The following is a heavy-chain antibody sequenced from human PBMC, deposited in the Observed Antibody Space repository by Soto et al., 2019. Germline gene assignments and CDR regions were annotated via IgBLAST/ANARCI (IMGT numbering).Heavy chain of an antibody. CDR3: ARAVSSGYPPDY. J-gene: IGHJ4*02. V-gene: IGHV1-69*01. Sequence: QVQLVQSGAEVKKPGSSVKVSCKASGGTFSSYAISWVRQAPGQGLEWMGGIIPIFGTANYAQKFQGRVTITADESTSTAYVELSSVRSEDTAVYYCARAVSSGYPPDYWGQGTLVTVSS. D-gene: IGHD3-22*01. CDR1: GGTFSSYA. CDR2: IIPIFGTA.